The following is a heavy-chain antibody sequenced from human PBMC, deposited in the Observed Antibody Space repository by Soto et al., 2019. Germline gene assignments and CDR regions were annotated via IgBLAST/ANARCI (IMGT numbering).Heavy chain of an antibody. CDR3: ARDPLYYGDYGVYYFDY. V-gene: IGHV3-48*01. Sequence: EVQLVESGGGLVQPGGSLRLSCAASGFTFSTYSMNWVRQAPGKGLEWVSYISSSSSTIYYADSVKGRFTISRDNAKNSLYLQMNSLRAEDTAVYYCARDPLYYGDYGVYYFDYWGQGTLVTVSS. D-gene: IGHD4-17*01. CDR1: GFTFSTYS. CDR2: ISSSSSTI. J-gene: IGHJ4*02.